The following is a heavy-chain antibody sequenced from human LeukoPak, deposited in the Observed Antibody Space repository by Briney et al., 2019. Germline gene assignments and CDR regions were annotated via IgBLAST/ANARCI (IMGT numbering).Heavy chain of an antibody. V-gene: IGHV4-59*01. CDR1: GGSISSYY. CDR2: IYYSGST. D-gene: IGHD6-6*01. CDR3: ARVALYSSSSYWFDP. Sequence: NPSETLSLTCTVSGGSISSYYWSWIRQPPGKGLEWIGYIYYSGSTNYNPSLKSRVTISVDTSKNQFSLKLSSVTAADTAAYYCARVALYSSSSYWFDPWGQGTLVTVSS. J-gene: IGHJ5*02.